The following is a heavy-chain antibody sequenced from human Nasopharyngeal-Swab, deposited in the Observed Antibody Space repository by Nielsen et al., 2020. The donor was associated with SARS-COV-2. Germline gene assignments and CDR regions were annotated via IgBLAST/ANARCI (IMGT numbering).Heavy chain of an antibody. Sequence: ASVKVSCKASGYTFTSYDINWVRQATGQGLEWMGWMNPNSGNTGYAQKFQGRVTMTRNTSIGTAYMELSSLRSEDTAVYYCARAPTNYYYYYMDVWGKGTTVTVSS. V-gene: IGHV1-8*01. CDR1: GYTFTSYD. J-gene: IGHJ6*03. CDR3: ARAPTNYYYYYMDV. D-gene: IGHD5-24*01. CDR2: MNPNSGNT.